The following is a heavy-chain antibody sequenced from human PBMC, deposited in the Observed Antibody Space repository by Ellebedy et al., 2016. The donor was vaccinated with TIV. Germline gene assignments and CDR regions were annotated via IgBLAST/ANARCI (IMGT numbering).Heavy chain of an antibody. CDR2: IIPIFGTA. Sequence: SVKVSCXASGGTFSSYAISWVRQAPGQGLEWMGGIIPIFGTANYAQKFQGRVTITADESTSTAYMELSSLRSEDTAVYYCARCDSWGGHAFDIWGQGTMVTVSS. J-gene: IGHJ3*02. D-gene: IGHD2-21*01. CDR3: ARCDSWGGHAFDI. V-gene: IGHV1-69*13. CDR1: GGTFSSYA.